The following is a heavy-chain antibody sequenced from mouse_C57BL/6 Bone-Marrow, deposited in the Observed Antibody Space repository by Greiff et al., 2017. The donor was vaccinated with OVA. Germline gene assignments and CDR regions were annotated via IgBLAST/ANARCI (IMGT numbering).Heavy chain of an antibody. CDR2: IWRGGST. CDR1: GFSLTSYG. V-gene: IGHV2-5*01. CDR3: AKNRPRDYAMDY. J-gene: IGHJ4*01. Sequence: VKVVESGPGLVQPSQSLSITCTVSGFSLTSYGVHWVRQSPGKGLEWLGVIWRGGSTDYNAAFMSRLSITKDNSKSQVFFKMNSLQADDTAIYYCAKNRPRDYAMDYWGQGTSVTVSS.